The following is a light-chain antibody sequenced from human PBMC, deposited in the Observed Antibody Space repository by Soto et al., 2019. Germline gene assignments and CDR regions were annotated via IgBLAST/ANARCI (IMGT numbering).Light chain of an antibody. J-gene: IGKJ5*01. Sequence: EIVLTQSPGTLSLSPGERATLSCRASQSVSSSYLAWYQQKPGQAPRLLILGASSRATGIPDRFSGSGSGTDFTLTISSLQPEDFATYYCQQSYSTPYTFGQGTRLEIK. V-gene: IGKV3-20*01. CDR2: GAS. CDR3: QQSYSTPYT. CDR1: QSVSSSY.